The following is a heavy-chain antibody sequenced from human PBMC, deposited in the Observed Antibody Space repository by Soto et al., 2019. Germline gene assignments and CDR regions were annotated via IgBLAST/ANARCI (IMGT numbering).Heavy chain of an antibody. CDR1: GGSISNYY. CDR3: ARGVPSFISVFGELIPWPFGMDV. CDR2: VYYSGST. D-gene: IGHD3-3*01. Sequence: SETLSLTCTVSGGSISNYYWGWIRQPPGKGLEWIGYVYYSGSTNYDPSLESRVTISVDTSKNQFSLTLSSVTAADTAIYFCARGVPSFISVFGELIPWPFGMDVWGQGITVTVSS. V-gene: IGHV4-59*01. J-gene: IGHJ6*02.